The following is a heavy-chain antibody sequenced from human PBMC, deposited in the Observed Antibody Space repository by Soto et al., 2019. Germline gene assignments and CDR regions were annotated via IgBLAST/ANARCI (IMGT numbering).Heavy chain of an antibody. CDR1: GFAFSGFE. CDR2: ISSGASNM. D-gene: IGHD3-22*01. V-gene: IGHV3-48*03. J-gene: IGHJ4*02. Sequence: GGSLRLSCAASGFAFSGFEMNWVRQAPGKGLEWVSYISSGASNMYYADSVKGRFTISRDNAQSSLYLQMNSLRVEDTAVYYCAREGYDSSGTSFEYWGQG. CDR3: AREGYDSSGTSFEY.